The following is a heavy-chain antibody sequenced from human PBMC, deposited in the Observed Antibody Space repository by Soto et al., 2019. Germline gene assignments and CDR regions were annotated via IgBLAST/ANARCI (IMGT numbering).Heavy chain of an antibody. D-gene: IGHD2-15*01. CDR2: IIPILGIA. CDR3: ARMRGGYCSGGSRRPTLDY. V-gene: IGHV1-69*02. Sequence: QVQLVQSGAEVKKPGSSVKVSCKASGGTFSSYTISWVRQAPGQGLEWMGRIIPILGIANYAQKFQGRVTITADKSTSTAYMELSSLRSEDTAVYYCARMRGGYCSGGSRRPTLDYWGQGPLVTVSS. CDR1: GGTFSSYT. J-gene: IGHJ4*02.